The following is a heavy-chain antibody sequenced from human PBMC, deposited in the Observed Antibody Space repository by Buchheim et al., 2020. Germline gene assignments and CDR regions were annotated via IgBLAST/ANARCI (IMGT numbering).Heavy chain of an antibody. D-gene: IGHD3-3*01. CDR3: ARAGGYYDFRSGYYSFDY. V-gene: IGHV3-74*02. CDR1: GFTFSSYW. J-gene: IGHJ4*02. Sequence: EVQLLESGGGLVQPGGSLRLSCAGSGFTFSSYWMNWVRQVPGKGLVWVSRIDSDGSRTNYADSVKGRFTISRDNRKNTLYLQMNNLRVEDTAVYYCARAGGYYDFRSGYYSFDYWGQGTL. CDR2: IDSDGSRT.